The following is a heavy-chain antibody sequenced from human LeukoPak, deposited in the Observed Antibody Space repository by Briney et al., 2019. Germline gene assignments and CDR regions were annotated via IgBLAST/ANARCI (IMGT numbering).Heavy chain of an antibody. V-gene: IGHV3-30*02. CDR2: IRYDGSNK. J-gene: IGHJ4*02. CDR1: GFTFSSYS. CDR3: AKGSLDYGDHPY. D-gene: IGHD4-17*01. Sequence: GGSLRLSCAASGFTFSSYSMNWVRQAPGKGLEWVAFIRYDGSNKYYADSVKGRFTISRDNSKNTLYLQMNSLRAEDTAVYYCAKGSLDYGDHPYWGQGTLVTVSS.